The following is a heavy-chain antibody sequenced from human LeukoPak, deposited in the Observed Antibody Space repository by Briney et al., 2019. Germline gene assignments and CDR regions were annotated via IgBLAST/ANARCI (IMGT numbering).Heavy chain of an antibody. D-gene: IGHD3-16*01. V-gene: IGHV3-48*03. CDR2: MSRSGNTI. J-gene: IGHJ4*02. CDR3: ARDMNLVFDY. CDR1: GFTFSGYE. Sequence: GSLRLSCAASGFTFSGYEMNWVRQAPGKGLEWVSYMSRSGNTIYYADSVKGRFTVSRDNAKNSLYLQMNSLRAEDTAVYYCARDMNLVFDYWGQGTLVTVSS.